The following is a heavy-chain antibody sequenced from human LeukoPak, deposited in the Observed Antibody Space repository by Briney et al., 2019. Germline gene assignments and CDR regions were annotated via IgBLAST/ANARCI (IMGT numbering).Heavy chain of an antibody. CDR3: ACHAVRYSAYDREEDAFDI. J-gene: IGHJ3*02. CDR2: INHSGST. D-gene: IGHD5-12*01. CDR1: GGFFTGYY. V-gene: IGHV4-34*01. Sequence: SETLSLTCAVYGGFFTGYYWRWIRQPPGKGLEWIGEINHSGSTKYNPSLKSRVTISVDTSTNQFFLRLTSVTAADTAVYYCACHAVRYSAYDREEDAFDIWGQGTTVTVSS.